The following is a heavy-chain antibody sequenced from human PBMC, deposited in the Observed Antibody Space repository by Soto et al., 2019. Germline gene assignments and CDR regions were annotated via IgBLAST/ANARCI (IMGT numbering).Heavy chain of an antibody. D-gene: IGHD2-15*01. V-gene: IGHV1-2*02. CDR1: GYTFTGYY. Sequence: XSVKDSCKASGYTFTGYYMHWGRQAPGQGLEWMGWINPNSGGTNYAQKFQGRVTMTRDTSISTAYMELSRLRSDDTAVYYCARVVVAATLSYYYYGMDVWGQGTTVTVS. J-gene: IGHJ6*02. CDR2: INPNSGGT. CDR3: ARVVVAATLSYYYYGMDV.